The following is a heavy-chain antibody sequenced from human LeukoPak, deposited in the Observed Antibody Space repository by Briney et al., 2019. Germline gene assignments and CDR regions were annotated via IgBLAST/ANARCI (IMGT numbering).Heavy chain of an antibody. CDR2: INPNSGGT. CDR3: ARARDYYDSSDYNWFDP. J-gene: IGHJ5*02. V-gene: IGHV1-2*02. CDR1: GYTFTGYY. D-gene: IGHD3-22*01. Sequence: GASVKVSCKASGYTFTGYYMHWVRQAPGQGLEWMGWINPNSGGTNYAQKFQGGVTMTRDTSISTAYMELSRLRSDDTAVYYCARARDYYDSSDYNWFDPWGQGTLVTVSS.